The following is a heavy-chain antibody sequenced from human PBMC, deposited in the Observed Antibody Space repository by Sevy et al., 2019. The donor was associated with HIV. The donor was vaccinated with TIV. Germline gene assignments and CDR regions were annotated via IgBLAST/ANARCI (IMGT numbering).Heavy chain of an antibody. CDR2: ISYIGSN. Sequence: SETLSLTCTVSGGSLSSGSYYWSWIRQPPGKGLEWIGYISYIGSNNYNPSLKSRVTISVHTSKNQLSLRLTSVTAADTAVYYCVRDRIAAAGGYFDNWGQGTLVTVSS. J-gene: IGHJ4*02. CDR1: GGSLSSGSYY. D-gene: IGHD6-13*01. V-gene: IGHV4-61*01. CDR3: VRDRIAAAGGYFDN.